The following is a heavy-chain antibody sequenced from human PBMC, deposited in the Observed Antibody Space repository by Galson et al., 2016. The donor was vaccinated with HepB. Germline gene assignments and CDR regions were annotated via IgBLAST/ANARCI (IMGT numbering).Heavy chain of an antibody. CDR1: GFTFSSYA. D-gene: IGHD6-19*01. V-gene: IGHV3-23*01. CDR3: ARFTQQWLDRVYYFNY. CDR2: ISGDGGST. Sequence: SLRLSCAASGFTFSSYAMSWVRQAPGKGLEWVSAISGDGGSTYYAGSVQGRFTSSRDRYKNTLYLQMNSLRADDTAVYYCARFTQQWLDRVYYFNYWGQGTLVTVSS. J-gene: IGHJ4*02.